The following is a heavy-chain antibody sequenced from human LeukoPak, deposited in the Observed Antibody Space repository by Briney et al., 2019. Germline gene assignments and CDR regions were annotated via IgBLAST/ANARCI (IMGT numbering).Heavy chain of an antibody. V-gene: IGHV4-34*01. J-gene: IGHJ6*02. D-gene: IGHD5-12*01. CDR3: AKDLLVATIRPYYGMDV. CDR2: INHSGST. Sequence: SETLSLTCAVYGGSFSGYYWSWIRQPPGKGLEWIGEINHSGSTNYNPSLKSRVTISVDTSKNQFSLKLSSVTAADTAVYYCAKDLLVATIRPYYGMDVWGQGTTVTVSS. CDR1: GGSFSGYY.